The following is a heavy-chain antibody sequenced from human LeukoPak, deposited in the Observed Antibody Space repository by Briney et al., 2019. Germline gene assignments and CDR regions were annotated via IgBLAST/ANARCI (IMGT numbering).Heavy chain of an antibody. CDR3: TRGSSGRRDY. V-gene: IGHV1-8*01. J-gene: IGHJ4*02. CDR1: GYTFTTCD. D-gene: IGHD6-19*01. CDR2: MNPNSGNT. Sequence: GASVKVSCKASGYTFTTCDINWVRQATGQGLEWMGWMNPNSGNTGYAQSFQGRVTMPRDTSISTAYMELSSLRSEDTAIYYCTRGSSGRRDYWGQGTLVTVSS.